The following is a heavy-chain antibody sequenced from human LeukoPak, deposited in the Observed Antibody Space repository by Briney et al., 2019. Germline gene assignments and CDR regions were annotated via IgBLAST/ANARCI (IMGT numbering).Heavy chain of an antibody. V-gene: IGHV3-21*01. CDR2: ISSSSSYI. D-gene: IGHD2-2*01. CDR3: SCSSTSWTPVDY. CDR1: GFTFSIYS. J-gene: IGHJ4*02. Sequence: GGSLRLSCAACGFTFSIYSMNWVRQAPGKGLEWVSSISSSSSYIYYADSVKGRFTISRDNAKNSLYLQMNSLRAEDTAVYYCSCSSTSWTPVDYWGQGTLVTVSS.